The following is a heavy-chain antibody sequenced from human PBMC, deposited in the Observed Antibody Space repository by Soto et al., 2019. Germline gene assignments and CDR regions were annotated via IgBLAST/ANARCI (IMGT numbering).Heavy chain of an antibody. CDR3: ASVMVTTRGYYYGMDV. CDR2: ISSSSSYT. D-gene: IGHD2-8*01. CDR1: GFTFSDYY. V-gene: IGHV3-11*06. J-gene: IGHJ6*02. Sequence: GWSLRLSCAASGFTFSDYYMSWIRQAPGKGLEWVSYISSSSSYTNYADSVKGRFTISRDNAKNSLYLQMNSLRAEDTAVYYCASVMVTTRGYYYGMDVWGQGTTVTVSS.